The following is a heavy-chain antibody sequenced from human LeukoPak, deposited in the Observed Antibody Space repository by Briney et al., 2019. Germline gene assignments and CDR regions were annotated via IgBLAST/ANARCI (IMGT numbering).Heavy chain of an antibody. CDR2: IYYSGST. Sequence: SQTLSLTCTVSGGSISSGDYYWSWIRQPPGKGLEWIGYIYYSGSTYYNPSLKSRITISVDTSKNQFSLKLSSVTAADTAVYYCAREKAAYGSGSYLFWGRGTLVTVSS. D-gene: IGHD3-10*01. V-gene: IGHV4-30-4*01. CDR3: AREKAAYGSGSYLF. CDR1: GGSISSGDYY. J-gene: IGHJ4*02.